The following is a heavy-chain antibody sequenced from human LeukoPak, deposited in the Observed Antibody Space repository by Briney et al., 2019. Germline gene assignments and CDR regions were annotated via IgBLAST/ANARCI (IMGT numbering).Heavy chain of an antibody. CDR3: ASRSSSWYYYYYYYMDV. J-gene: IGHJ6*03. D-gene: IGHD6-13*01. Sequence: GSLRLSCAASGFSFRSFGMHWVRQAPGKGLQWVAEISYDGSNQYYVDSVKGRFTISRDNSKNTLYLQMNSLRGEDTAVYYCASRSSSWYYYYYYYMDVWGKGTTVTVSS. V-gene: IGHV3-30*03. CDR2: ISYDGSNQ. CDR1: GFSFRSFG.